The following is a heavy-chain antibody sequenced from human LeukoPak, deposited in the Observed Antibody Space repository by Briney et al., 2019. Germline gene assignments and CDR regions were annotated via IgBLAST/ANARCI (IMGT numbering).Heavy chain of an antibody. CDR1: GFTFSSYS. J-gene: IGHJ4*02. Sequence: PGGSLRLSCAASGFTFSSYSMNWVRQAPGKGLEWVSSISSISRYIYYADSVKGRFTISRDNAKNSLYLQMNSLRAEDTAVHYCASLGSRHCTSTTCYDYWGQGTLVTVSS. CDR3: ASLGSRHCTSTTCYDY. V-gene: IGHV3-21*01. D-gene: IGHD2-2*01. CDR2: ISSISRYI.